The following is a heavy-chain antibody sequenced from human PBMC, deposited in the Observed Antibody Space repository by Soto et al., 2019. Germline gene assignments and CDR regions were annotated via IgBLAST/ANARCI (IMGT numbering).Heavy chain of an antibody. CDR2: ISSSGSTI. CDR3: ASFGYRGFEAPLL. V-gene: IGHV3-48*03. CDR1: GFTFSSYE. D-gene: IGHD5-12*01. J-gene: IGHJ4*02. Sequence: PGGSLRLPCAASGFTFSSYEMNWVRQAPGKGLEWVSYISSSGSTIYYADSVKGRFTISRDNAKNSLYLQMNSLRAEVTAVDCCASFGYRGFEAPLLWGQGTLVNLPS.